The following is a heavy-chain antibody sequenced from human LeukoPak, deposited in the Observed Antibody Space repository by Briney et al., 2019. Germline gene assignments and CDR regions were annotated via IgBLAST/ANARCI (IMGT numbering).Heavy chain of an antibody. CDR1: GGSFSGYY. CDR3: ARQTGDAAFFDY. CDR2: ISHSGST. Sequence: PSETLSLTCAVYGGSFSGYYWSWIRQPPGKGLEWIGEISHSGSTNYNPSLKSRVTISIDTSKNQFSLKLSSVTAADTAVYYCARQTGDAAFFDYWGQGTLVTVSS. V-gene: IGHV4-34*01. J-gene: IGHJ4*02. D-gene: IGHD7-27*01.